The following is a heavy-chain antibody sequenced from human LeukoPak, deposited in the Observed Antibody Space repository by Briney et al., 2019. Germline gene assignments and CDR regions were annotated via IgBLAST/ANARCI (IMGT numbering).Heavy chain of an antibody. V-gene: IGHV7-4-1*02. CDR3: ARVAYCGGDCQYAFDI. CDR2: INTNTGNP. D-gene: IGHD2-21*02. Sequence: ASVKVSCKASGYTFTSYAMNWVRQAPGQGLEWMGWINTNTGNPTYAQGFTGRFVFSLDTSVSTAYLQISSLKAEDTAVYYCARVAYCGGDCQYAFDIWGQGTMVTVSS. J-gene: IGHJ3*02. CDR1: GYTFTSYA.